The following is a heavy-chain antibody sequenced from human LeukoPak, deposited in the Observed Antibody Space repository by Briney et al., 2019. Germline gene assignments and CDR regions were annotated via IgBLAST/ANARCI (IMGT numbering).Heavy chain of an antibody. D-gene: IGHD2-2*01. CDR3: AKDNEYQLLSAFGY. V-gene: IGHV3-23*01. CDR2: ISGSGGRT. CDR1: GFTFSSYA. J-gene: IGHJ4*02. Sequence: GGSLRLSCAASGFTFSSYAMSWVRQAPGKGLEWVSGISGSGGRTYYADSVKGRYTISRDNSKNTVYLQMNSLRAEDTAVYYCAKDNEYQLLSAFGYWGQGTLVTVSS.